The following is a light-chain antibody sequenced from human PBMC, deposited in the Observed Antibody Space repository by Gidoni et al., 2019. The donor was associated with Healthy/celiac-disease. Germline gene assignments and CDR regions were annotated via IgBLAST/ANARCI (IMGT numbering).Light chain of an antibody. CDR1: VLAKKY. CDR2: KDS. CDR3: YSAADNNLGV. J-gene: IGLJ3*02. Sequence: SYELTQPSSVSVSPGPTARITCPGDVLAKKYARWFQQKPGQAPVLVIYKDSERPSGIPERFSGSSSGTTVTLTISGAQVEDEADYYCYSAADNNLGVFGRGTKLTVL. V-gene: IGLV3-27*01.